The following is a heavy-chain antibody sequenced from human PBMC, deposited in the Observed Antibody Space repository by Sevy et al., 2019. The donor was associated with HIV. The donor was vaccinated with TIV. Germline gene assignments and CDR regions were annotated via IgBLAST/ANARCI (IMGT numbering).Heavy chain of an antibody. CDR3: AKGGGGHYDPDEIAYYFYYYNMDV. J-gene: IGHJ6*03. CDR1: GFSFDSYG. V-gene: IGHV3-23*01. CDR2: ISGSGTRT. Sequence: GGSLRLSCAVSGFSFDSYGMTWVRQAPGKGLEWVSAISGSGTRTYYADSVKGRFIISRDNSKNTLDLQMKSLRAEGTGNYYGAKGGGGHYDPDEIAYYFYYYNMDVWGKGTTVTVSS. D-gene: IGHD3-22*01.